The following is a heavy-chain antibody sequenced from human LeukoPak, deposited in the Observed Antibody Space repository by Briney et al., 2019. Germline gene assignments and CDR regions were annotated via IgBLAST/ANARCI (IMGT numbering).Heavy chain of an antibody. Sequence: GGSLRLSCAASGFTFGSYAMSWVRQAPGKGLEWVSAISGSGGSTYYADSVKGRFTISRDNSKNTLYLRMNSLRAEDTAVYYCASGSYGSGFYYFYYMDVWGKGTTVTVSS. CDR2: ISGSGGST. D-gene: IGHD3-10*01. CDR1: GFTFGSYA. J-gene: IGHJ6*03. CDR3: ASGSYGSGFYYFYYMDV. V-gene: IGHV3-23*01.